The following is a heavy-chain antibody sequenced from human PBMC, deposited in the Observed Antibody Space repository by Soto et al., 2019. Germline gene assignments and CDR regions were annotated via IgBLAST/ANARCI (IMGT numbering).Heavy chain of an antibody. CDR2: IIAVFGTA. J-gene: IGHJ6*04. CDR1: GYIFTSCA. CDR3: AREARMVYANYYYGMDV. D-gene: IGHD2-8*01. V-gene: IGHV1-69*01. Sequence: SLKVSCKYSGYIFTSCAIHWVRQAQGQRLEWMGGIIAVFGTANYAQNFQGRVTITADESTSTAYMELSSLRSEDTAVYYCAREARMVYANYYYGMDVWGKGNTFTVSS.